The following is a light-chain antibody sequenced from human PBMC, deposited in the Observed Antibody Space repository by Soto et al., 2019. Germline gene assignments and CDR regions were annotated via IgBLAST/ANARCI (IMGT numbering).Light chain of an antibody. CDR1: SSDVGGYNY. CDR3: SSYTXXXXXWV. Sequence: QSVLTQPASVSGSPGQSITISCTGTSSDVGGYNYVSWYQQHPGKAPKLMIYDVSNRPSGVSNRFSGSKSGNTASLTISGLQAEDEADYYCSSYTXXXXXWVFGXGT. V-gene: IGLV2-14*01. CDR2: DVS. J-gene: IGLJ3*02.